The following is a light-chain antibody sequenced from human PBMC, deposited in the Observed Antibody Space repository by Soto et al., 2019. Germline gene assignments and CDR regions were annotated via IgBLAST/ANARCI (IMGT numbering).Light chain of an antibody. J-gene: IGKJ2*01. V-gene: IGKV1-33*01. Sequence: DIQMTQSPSSLSASVGDRVTITCQASQDIRNYLNWYQQKPGKAPKLLIYDASNLETGVPSRFSGSGSGTDFTFTISSLQPEDIATYYCQQYDNLPPYTFGQETKLEIK. CDR3: QQYDNLPPYT. CDR1: QDIRNY. CDR2: DAS.